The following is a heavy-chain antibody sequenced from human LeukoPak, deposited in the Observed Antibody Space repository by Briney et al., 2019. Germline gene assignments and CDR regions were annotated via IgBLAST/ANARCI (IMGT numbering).Heavy chain of an antibody. Sequence: SQTLSLTCAISGDSVSSNSAAWNWIRQSPSRGLEWLGRTYYRPKWYNDYAVSVKSRITITPDTSKNQFCLQLSSVTPEDTAVYYCARVGDGGITGNWFDPWGQGTLVTVSS. CDR1: GDSVSSNSAA. CDR3: ARVGDGGITGNWFDP. CDR2: TYYRPKWYN. J-gene: IGHJ5*02. D-gene: IGHD1-20*01. V-gene: IGHV6-1*01.